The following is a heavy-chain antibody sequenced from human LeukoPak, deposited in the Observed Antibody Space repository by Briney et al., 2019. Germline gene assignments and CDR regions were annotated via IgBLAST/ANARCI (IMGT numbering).Heavy chain of an antibody. D-gene: IGHD1-26*01. V-gene: IGHV4-61*02. CDR3: ARGEASGSYLFDY. J-gene: IGHJ4*02. CDR2: IYTSGST. Sequence: PSETLSLTCTVSGGSISSGSYYWSWIRQPAGKGLEWIGRIYTSGSTNYNPSLKSRVTISVDTSKNQFSLKLSSVTAADTAVYYCARGEASGSYLFDYWGQGTLVTVSS. CDR1: GGSISSGSYY.